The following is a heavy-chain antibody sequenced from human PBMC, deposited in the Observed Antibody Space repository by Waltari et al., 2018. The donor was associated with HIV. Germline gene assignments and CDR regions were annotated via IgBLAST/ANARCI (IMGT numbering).Heavy chain of an antibody. V-gene: IGHV4-61*02. CDR1: GASISSGRYY. CDR2: IYTSGST. D-gene: IGHD6-13*01. J-gene: IGHJ4*02. CDR3: AREQQLVHGFDY. Sequence: QVQLQESAPGLVKPSQTLSLTCTVPGASISSGRYYCLWIRQPAGKGLAWIGRIYTSGSTTYNPSLKSRVTRSVDTSKNQFSLKLSSVTAADTAVYYCAREQQLVHGFDYWGQGTLVTVSS.